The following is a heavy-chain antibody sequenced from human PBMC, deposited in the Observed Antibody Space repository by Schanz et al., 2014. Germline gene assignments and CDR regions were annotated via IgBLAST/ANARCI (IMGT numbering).Heavy chain of an antibody. CDR3: SRRDKSFSNLDS. CDR1: GYTFTAYY. Sequence: QVQLVQSGAEVKEPGASVKVSCRASGYTFTAYYIHWVRRAPGQGIDWMGWINPHRGGTNYAEKFHGKGPITTATSISTAYMDLRSLRPSGTAVYYCSRRDKSFSNLDSWGEGVLVTVS. CDR2: INPHRGGT. D-gene: IGHD6-13*01. J-gene: IGHJ4*02. V-gene: IGHV1-2*02.